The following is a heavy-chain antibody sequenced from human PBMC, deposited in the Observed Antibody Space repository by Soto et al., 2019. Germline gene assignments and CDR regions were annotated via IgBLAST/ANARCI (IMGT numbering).Heavy chain of an antibody. D-gene: IGHD4-17*01. CDR1: GFTFSSYG. J-gene: IGHJ4*02. V-gene: IGHV3-30*18. Sequence: PGGSLRLSCAASGFTFSSYGMHWVRQAPGKGLEWVAVISYDGSNKYYADSVKGRFTISRDNSKNTLYLQMNSLRAEDTAVYYCAKVPRMTTVITDWGQGTLVTVSS. CDR2: ISYDGSNK. CDR3: AKVPRMTTVITD.